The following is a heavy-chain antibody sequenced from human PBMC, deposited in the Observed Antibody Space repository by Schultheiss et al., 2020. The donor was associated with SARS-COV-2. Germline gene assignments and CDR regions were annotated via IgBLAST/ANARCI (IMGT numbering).Heavy chain of an antibody. J-gene: IGHJ3*02. D-gene: IGHD5-24*01. CDR3: ARGGRIWLQRRTYTNAFDI. V-gene: IGHV4-34*01. Sequence: SETLSLTCAVYGGSFSGYYWSWIRQPPGKGLEWIGEINHSGSTNYNPSLKSRVTISVDTSKNQFSLKLSSVTAADTAVYYCARGGRIWLQRRTYTNAFDIWGQGTMVTVSS. CDR1: GGSFSGYY. CDR2: INHSGST.